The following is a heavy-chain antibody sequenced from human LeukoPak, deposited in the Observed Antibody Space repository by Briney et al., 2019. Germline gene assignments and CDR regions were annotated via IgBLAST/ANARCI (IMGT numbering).Heavy chain of an antibody. V-gene: IGHV3-30*03. CDR3: ASDIVVVVAANPSY. CDR1: GFTFSRYG. CDR2: ISYDGRNK. D-gene: IGHD2-15*01. Sequence: GSLRLSCAASGFTFSRYGMHWVRQAPGKGLEWVAVISYDGRNKYYADSVKGRFTISRDNSKNTLYLQMNSLRAEDTAVYYCASDIVVVVAANPSYWGQGTLVTVSS. J-gene: IGHJ4*02.